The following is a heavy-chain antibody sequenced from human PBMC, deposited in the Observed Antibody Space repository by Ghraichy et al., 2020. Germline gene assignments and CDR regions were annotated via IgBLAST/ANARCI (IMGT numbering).Heavy chain of an antibody. Sequence: GGSLRLSCAASGFTFSSYGMHWVRQAPGKGPEWVAFIRYDGSNKYYADSVKGRFTISRDNSKNTLYLQMNSLRAEDTAVYYCAKDERDYYGSGSYYMDVWGKGTTVTVSS. CDR3: AKDERDYYGSGSYYMDV. CDR2: IRYDGSNK. D-gene: IGHD3-10*01. CDR1: GFTFSSYG. V-gene: IGHV3-30*02. J-gene: IGHJ6*03.